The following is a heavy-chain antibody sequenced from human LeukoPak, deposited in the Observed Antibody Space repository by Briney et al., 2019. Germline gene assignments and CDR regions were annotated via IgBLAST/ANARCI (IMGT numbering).Heavy chain of an antibody. V-gene: IGHV3-7*01. CDR3: AKDGRGITDGPYAFDI. CDR2: IKQDGSEK. J-gene: IGHJ3*02. Sequence: PGGSLRLSCAASGFTFSSYWMSWVRQAPGKGLEWVANIKQDGSEKYYVDSVKGRFTISRDNAKNTLYLQMNSLRAEDTAVYYCAKDGRGITDGPYAFDIWGQGTMVTVSS. CDR1: GFTFSSYW. D-gene: IGHD3-10*01.